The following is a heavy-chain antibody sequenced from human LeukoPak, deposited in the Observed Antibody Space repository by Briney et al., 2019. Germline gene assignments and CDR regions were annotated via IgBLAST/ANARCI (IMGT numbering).Heavy chain of an antibody. D-gene: IGHD3-10*01. CDR1: GYTFTSYG. Sequence: ASVKVSCKASGYTFTSYGISWVRQAPGQGLEWMGWISAYNGNTNYAQKLQGRVTMTTDTSTGTAYMELRSLRSDDTAVYYCARTVWFGELFTYYFDYWGQGTLVTVSS. CDR2: ISAYNGNT. V-gene: IGHV1-18*01. J-gene: IGHJ4*02. CDR3: ARTVWFGELFTYYFDY.